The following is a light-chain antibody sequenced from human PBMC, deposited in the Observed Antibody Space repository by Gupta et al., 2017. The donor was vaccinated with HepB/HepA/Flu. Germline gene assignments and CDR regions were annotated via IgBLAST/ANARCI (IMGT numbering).Light chain of an antibody. J-gene: IGKJ2*03. CDR3: QQYDSTPPS. V-gene: IGKV4-1*01. CDR2: WAS. CDR1: QSVLYSSNNKNY. Sequence: DIVMTQSPDSLSVSLGERTTINCKSSQSVLYSSNNKNYLAWYQQKPGQPPKLLIYWASTRESGVPDRFSGSGSGTDFTLTINSLQAEDVAVYYCQQYDSTPPSFGQGTKVEIK.